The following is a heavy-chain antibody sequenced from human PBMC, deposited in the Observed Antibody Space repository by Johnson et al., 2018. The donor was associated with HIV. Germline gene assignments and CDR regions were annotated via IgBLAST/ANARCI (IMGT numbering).Heavy chain of an antibody. J-gene: IGHJ3*02. CDR2: IKQNGSEK. V-gene: IGHV3-7*03. D-gene: IGHD1-26*01. CDR3: ARELIVGATNAFDI. CDR1: GFTFSSYW. Sequence: VQLVESGGGLVQPGGSLRLSCAASGFTFSSYWMSWVRQAPGKGLEWVANIKQNGSEKYYVDSVKGRFTISRDNAKNSLYLQMNSLRAEDTALYYCARELIVGATNAFDIWGQGTMVTVSS.